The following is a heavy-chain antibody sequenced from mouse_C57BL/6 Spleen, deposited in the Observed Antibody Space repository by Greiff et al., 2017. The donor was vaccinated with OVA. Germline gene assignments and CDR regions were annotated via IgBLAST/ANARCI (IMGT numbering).Heavy chain of an antibody. V-gene: IGHV2-3*01. J-gene: IGHJ3*01. CDR2: IWGDGST. CDR3: AGNWDVFAY. Sequence: VNVVESGPGLVAPSQSLSITCTVSGFSLTSYGVSWVRQPPGKGLEWLGVIWGDGSTNYHSALISRLSISKDNSKSQVFLKLNSLQTDDTATYYWAGNWDVFAYWGQGTLVTVSA. CDR1: GFSLTSYG. D-gene: IGHD4-1*01.